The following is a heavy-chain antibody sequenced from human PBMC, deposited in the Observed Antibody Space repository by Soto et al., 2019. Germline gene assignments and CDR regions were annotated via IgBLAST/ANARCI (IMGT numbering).Heavy chain of an antibody. CDR3: ARGGTVAANFDY. D-gene: IGHD6-19*01. CDR1: GYPFTSYY. V-gene: IGHV1-46*01. Sequence: QVHLVQSGAEVKKPGASVKVSCKASGYPFTSYYMHWVRQAPGQGLEWMGMFNPTGGYTNYAQKFQGRVTMTSDTSTSTVYMAMSSLRSEDTAVYYCARGGTVAANFDYWGQGTLVTVSS. CDR2: FNPTGGYT. J-gene: IGHJ4*02.